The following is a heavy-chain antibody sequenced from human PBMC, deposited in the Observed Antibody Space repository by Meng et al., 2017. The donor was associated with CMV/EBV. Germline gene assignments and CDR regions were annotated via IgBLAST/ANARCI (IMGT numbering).Heavy chain of an antibody. D-gene: IGHD3-9*01. CDR1: GFTFDDYA. CDR3: AKESYFDILTGPIEY. V-gene: IGHV3-9*01. CDR2: ISWNSGSI. J-gene: IGHJ2*01. Sequence: SLKISCAASGFTFDDYAMHWVRQAPGKGLEWVSGISWNSGSIGYADSVKGRFTISRDNAKNSLYLQMNSLRAEDTALYYCAKESYFDILTGPIEYWGRGTLVTVSS.